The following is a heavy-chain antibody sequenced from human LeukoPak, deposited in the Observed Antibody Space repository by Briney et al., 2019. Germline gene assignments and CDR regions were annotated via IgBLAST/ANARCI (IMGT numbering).Heavy chain of an antibody. CDR1: GGSISSSSYY. CDR2: IYYSGST. Sequence: SETLPLTCTVSGGSISSSSYYWGWIRQPPGKGLEWIGSIYYSGSTYYNPSLKSRVTISVDTSKNQFSLKLSSVTAADTAVYYCARDFYDSRGDAFDIWGQGTMVTVSS. J-gene: IGHJ3*02. D-gene: IGHD3-22*01. V-gene: IGHV4-39*07. CDR3: ARDFYDSRGDAFDI.